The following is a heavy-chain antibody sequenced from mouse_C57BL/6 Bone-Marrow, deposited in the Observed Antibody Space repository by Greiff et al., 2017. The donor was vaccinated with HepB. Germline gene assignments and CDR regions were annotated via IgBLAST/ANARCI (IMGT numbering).Heavy chain of an antibody. CDR2: IDPSDSYT. CDR1: GYTFTSYW. CDR3: AREEGNYYGSSSFAY. V-gene: IGHV1-69*01. Sequence: QVQLQQPGAELVMPGASVKLSCKASGYTFTSYWMHWVKQRPGQGLEWIGEIDPSDSYTNYNQKFKGKSTLTVDKSSSTAYMQLSSLTSEDSAVYYCAREEGNYYGSSSFAYWGQGTLVTVSA. D-gene: IGHD1-1*01. J-gene: IGHJ3*01.